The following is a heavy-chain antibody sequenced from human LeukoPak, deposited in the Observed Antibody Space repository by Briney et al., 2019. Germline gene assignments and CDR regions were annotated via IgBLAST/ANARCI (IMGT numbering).Heavy chain of an antibody. V-gene: IGHV1-69*01. CDR3: ARNEVVVPAATPRYYYYYGMDV. D-gene: IGHD2-2*02. Sequence: ASVKVSCKTSGYTFTVYHIHWVRQAPGQGLEWMGGIIPIFGTANYAQKFQGRVTITADESTSTAYMELSSLRSEDTAVYYCARNEVVVPAATPRYYYYYGMDVWGQGTTVTVSS. J-gene: IGHJ6*02. CDR1: GYTFTVYH. CDR2: IIPIFGTA.